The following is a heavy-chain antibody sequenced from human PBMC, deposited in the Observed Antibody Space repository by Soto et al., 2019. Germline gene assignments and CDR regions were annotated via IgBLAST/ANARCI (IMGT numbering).Heavy chain of an antibody. CDR3: ARDRITMIKKAGPGGFDY. CDR2: TYYRSKWYN. J-gene: IGHJ4*02. V-gene: IGHV6-1*01. D-gene: IGHD3-22*01. CDR1: GDSASSNSAA. Sequence: PSQTLSLTCALSGDSASSNSAAWNWIRQSPSRGLEWLGRTYYRSKWYNDYAVSVKSRITINPDTSKNQFSLQLNSVTPEDTAVYYCARDRITMIKKAGPGGFDYWGQGTLVTVSS.